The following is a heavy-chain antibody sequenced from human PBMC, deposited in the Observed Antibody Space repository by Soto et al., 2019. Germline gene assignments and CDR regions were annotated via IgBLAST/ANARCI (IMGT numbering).Heavy chain of an antibody. D-gene: IGHD3-10*01. CDR1: GFTFSSYG. J-gene: IGHJ5*02. Sequence: QVQLVESGGGVVQPGRSLRLSCAASGFTFSSYGMHWVRQAPGKGLEWVAVIWYDGNNKYYADSVKGRFTSTRDNSKNKLYQQMNSLRAEETAVYYWGGSRYDGSGRPQLDPWGQGTLVTVSS. CDR2: IWYDGNNK. V-gene: IGHV3-33*01. CDR3: GGSRYDGSGRPQLDP.